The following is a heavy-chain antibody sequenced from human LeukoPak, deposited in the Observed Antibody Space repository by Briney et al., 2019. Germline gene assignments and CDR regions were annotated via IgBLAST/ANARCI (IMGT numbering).Heavy chain of an antibody. V-gene: IGHV1-18*01. CDR2: ISAYNGNT. Sequence: ASVKVSWKASGYTFTTYGISWVRQAPGQGLDLIGSISAYNGNTNYAQKLQGRVTMTTDTSTNTAYMELRSLRSDDTAVYYCARSPVSWDYYYYMDVWGKGTTVTISS. J-gene: IGHJ6*03. CDR1: GYTFTTYG. D-gene: IGHD1-14*01. CDR3: ARSPVSWDYYYYMDV.